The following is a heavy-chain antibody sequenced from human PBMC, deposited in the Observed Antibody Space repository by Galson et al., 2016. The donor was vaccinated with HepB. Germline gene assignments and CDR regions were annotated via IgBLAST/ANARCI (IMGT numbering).Heavy chain of an antibody. J-gene: IGHJ1*01. CDR1: GFAFSNYW. D-gene: IGHD3-3*01. CDR2: IKQDGSVK. V-gene: IGHV3-7*03. CDR3: VRSIFWGGNC. Sequence: SLRLSCAASGFAFSNYWMTWVRQAPGMGLEWVAAIKQDGSVKFHVGSVKGRFTISRDNAKNSVYLQMNTLRADDTAVYYCVRSIFWGGNCWGQGTQVTVSS.